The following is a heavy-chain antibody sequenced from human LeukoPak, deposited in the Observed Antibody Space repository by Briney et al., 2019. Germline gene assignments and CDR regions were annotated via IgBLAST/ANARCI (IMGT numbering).Heavy chain of an antibody. CDR3: ARDRRYYDSSAYIRGFDY. CDR2: ISSRSSSI. D-gene: IGHD3-22*01. V-gene: IGHV3-21*04. J-gene: IGHJ4*02. Sequence: GGSLRLSCAASGFTFSTYTMNWVRQAPGKGLEWVSSISSRSSSIYYADSVKGRFTISRDNAKNSLYLQMNSLRAEDTAVYYCARDRRYYDSSAYIRGFDYWGQGTLVTVSS. CDR1: GFTFSTYT.